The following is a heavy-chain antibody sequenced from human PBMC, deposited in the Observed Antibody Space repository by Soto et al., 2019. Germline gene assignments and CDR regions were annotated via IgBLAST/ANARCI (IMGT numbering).Heavy chain of an antibody. D-gene: IGHD2-2*01. J-gene: IGHJ5*02. CDR3: ARLTRERYCSSTSCDS. Sequence: ASVKVSCKASGYTFTGYYMHWVRQAPGQGLEWMGWINPNSGGTNYAQKFQGRVTMTRDMSISTAYMELSRLRSDDTAVYYCARLTRERYCSSTSCDSWGQGTLVTVSS. V-gene: IGHV1-2*02. CDR2: INPNSGGT. CDR1: GYTFTGYY.